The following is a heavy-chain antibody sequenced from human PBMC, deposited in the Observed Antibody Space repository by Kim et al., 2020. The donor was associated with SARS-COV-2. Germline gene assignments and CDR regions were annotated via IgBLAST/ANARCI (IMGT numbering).Heavy chain of an antibody. CDR2: NT. CDR3: ARTGSGKNDY. J-gene: IGHJ4*02. Sequence: NTNYAQKLQGRVTMTTDTSTSTAYMELRSLRSDDTAVYYCARTGSGKNDYWGQGTLVTVSS. D-gene: IGHD1-26*01. V-gene: IGHV1-18*01.